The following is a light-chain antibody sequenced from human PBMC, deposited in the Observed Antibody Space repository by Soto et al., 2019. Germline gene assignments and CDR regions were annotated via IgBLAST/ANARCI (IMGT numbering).Light chain of an antibody. CDR1: QNIGTH. V-gene: IGKV1-5*01. Sequence: DIQMTQSPSSLSASVGDRVTITCRASQNIGTHLVWYQQKPGKAPRLLIFDVSSLESGVPSRFSGSGSGTKFTLTLSSLQPDDSATYYCLQCKSYPWTFGQGTKVDIK. CDR3: LQCKSYPWT. J-gene: IGKJ1*01. CDR2: DVS.